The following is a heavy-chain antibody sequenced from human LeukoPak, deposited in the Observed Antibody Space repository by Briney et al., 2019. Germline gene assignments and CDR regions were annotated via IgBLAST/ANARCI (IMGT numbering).Heavy chain of an antibody. J-gene: IGHJ3*02. CDR3: ARSVVVIARFLGAFDI. CDR1: GFTFSSYS. CDR2: ISSSSSTI. V-gene: IGHV3-48*01. Sequence: PGGSLRLSCAASGFTFSSYSMNWVRQAPGKGLEWVSYISSSSSTIYYADSVKGRFTISRDNAKNSLYLQMNSLRAEDTAVYYCARSVVVIARFLGAFDIWGQGTMVTVSS. D-gene: IGHD2-21*01.